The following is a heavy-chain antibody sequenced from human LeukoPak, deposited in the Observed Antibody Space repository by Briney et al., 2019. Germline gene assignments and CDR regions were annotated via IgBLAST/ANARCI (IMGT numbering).Heavy chain of an antibody. Sequence: GRSLRLSCAASGFTFSSYAMHWVRQAPGKGLEWVSTIYAGGSTYYADSVKGRFTISRDNSKNTVNLQMNSLRAEDTAVYYCARYNSSRSPFDYWGQGTLVTVSS. V-gene: IGHV3-66*01. CDR3: ARYNSSRSPFDY. J-gene: IGHJ4*02. CDR1: GFTFSSYA. CDR2: IYAGGST. D-gene: IGHD6-13*01.